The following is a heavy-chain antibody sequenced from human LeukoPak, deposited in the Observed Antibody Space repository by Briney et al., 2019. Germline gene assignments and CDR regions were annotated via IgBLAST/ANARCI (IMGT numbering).Heavy chain of an antibody. J-gene: IGHJ6*03. V-gene: IGHV3-30*02. CDR1: GFTFSSYG. D-gene: IGHD3-10*01. CDR2: IRYDGSNK. CDR3: VKDGSWYYYGSGSGPYYYYYMDV. Sequence: PGGSLRLSCAASGFTFSSYGMHWVRQDPGKGLEWQAFIRYDGSNKYYADSVKGRFTISRDNSKNTLYLQMNSLRAEDTAVYYCVKDGSWYYYGSGSGPYYYYYMDVWGKGTTVTISS.